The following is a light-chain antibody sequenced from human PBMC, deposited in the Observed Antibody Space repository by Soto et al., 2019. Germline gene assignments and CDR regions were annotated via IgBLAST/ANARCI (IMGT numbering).Light chain of an antibody. V-gene: IGLV2-11*01. CDR1: SRDIGGYNY. J-gene: IGLJ1*01. Sequence: QSALTQPRPVSGSPGQSVTIPCTGTSRDIGGYNYVSWYQQHPGKAPKVLIYDVNQRPSGVPDRFSGSKSGNTASLTISGLQAEDEADYYCYSYAGDVTFVFGRGTKLTVL. CDR2: DVN. CDR3: YSYAGDVTFV.